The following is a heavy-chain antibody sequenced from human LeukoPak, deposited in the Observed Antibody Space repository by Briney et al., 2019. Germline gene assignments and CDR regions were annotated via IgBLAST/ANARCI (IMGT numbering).Heavy chain of an antibody. Sequence: ASVKVSCKPSGYTITDYWIHWVRQPPGQGLEWMGWINPNSGGTNYAQKFQGRVTMTRDTSISTAYMELSRLRSDDTAVYYCARGRLLELRSWFDPWGQGTLVTVSS. J-gene: IGHJ5*02. V-gene: IGHV1-2*02. CDR2: INPNSGGT. D-gene: IGHD1-7*01. CDR1: GYTITDYW. CDR3: ARGRLLELRSWFDP.